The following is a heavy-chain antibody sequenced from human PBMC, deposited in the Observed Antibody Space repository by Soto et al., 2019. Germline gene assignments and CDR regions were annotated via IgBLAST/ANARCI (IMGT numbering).Heavy chain of an antibody. D-gene: IGHD3-22*01. CDR3: ARANYYYDSSGPLYYFDY. V-gene: IGHV4-30-4*01. J-gene: IGHJ4*02. CDR2: IYYSGST. Sequence: SETLSLTCTVSGGSISSGDYYWSWIRQPPGKGLEWIGYIYYSGSTYYNPSLKSRVTISVDTSKNQFSLKLSSVTAADTAVYYCARANYYYDSSGPLYYFDYWGQGTLVTVSS. CDR1: GGSISSGDYY.